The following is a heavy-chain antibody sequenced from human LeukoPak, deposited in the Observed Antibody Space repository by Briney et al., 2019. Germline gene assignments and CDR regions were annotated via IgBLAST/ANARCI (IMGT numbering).Heavy chain of an antibody. Sequence: GVSLRRSCAASGFTFSRYGMIWVRQAPGKGLEWVSAISGSGGSTYYADSVKGRFTISRDNPKNTLYLQMNSLRAEDTAVYYCARELYSSGWYSGNWFDPWGQGTLVTVSS. CDR1: GFTFSRYG. CDR3: ARELYSSGWYSGNWFDP. J-gene: IGHJ5*02. D-gene: IGHD6-19*01. V-gene: IGHV3-23*01. CDR2: ISGSGGST.